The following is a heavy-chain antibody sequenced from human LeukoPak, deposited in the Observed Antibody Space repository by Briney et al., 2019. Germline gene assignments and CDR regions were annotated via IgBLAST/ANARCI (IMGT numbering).Heavy chain of an antibody. CDR2: IKQDGSEK. V-gene: IGHV3-7*03. CDR3: ARDGAAAGLGDAFDM. CDR1: GFTFSSYW. J-gene: IGHJ3*02. D-gene: IGHD6-13*01. Sequence: GGSLRLSRAASGFTFSSYWMSWVRQAPGKGLEWVANIKQDGSEKYYVDSVKGRFTISRDNAKNSLYMQMNSLRVEDTAVYYCARDGAAAGLGDAFDMWGQGTMVTVSS.